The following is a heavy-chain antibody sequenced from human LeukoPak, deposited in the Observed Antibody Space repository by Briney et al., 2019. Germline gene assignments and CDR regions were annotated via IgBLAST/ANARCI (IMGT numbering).Heavy chain of an antibody. D-gene: IGHD6-25*01. CDR1: GYPFTGYY. Sequence: VASVKVSCKGSGYPFTGYYLHWVRQAPGQGLEWMAWINPSNGGTKYAQKFQGRVTVTRDTSISTAYIELSSLRSDDTAVYYCARDKRYALDIWGQGTMVTVSS. CDR3: ARDKRYALDI. J-gene: IGHJ3*02. CDR2: INPSNGGT. V-gene: IGHV1-2*02.